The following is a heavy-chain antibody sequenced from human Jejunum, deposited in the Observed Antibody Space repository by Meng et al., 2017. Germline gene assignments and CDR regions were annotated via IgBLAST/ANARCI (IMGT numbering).Heavy chain of an antibody. D-gene: IGHD6-25*01. V-gene: IGHV3-72*01. CDR1: GFTLSDRY. Sequence: GGSLRLSCAASGFTLSDRYMDWVRQAPGKGLEWVARSRNKATGYTTDYAAFVKDRFTISRDESRNSLYLQMNSLKTEDTAMYYCVRDFAAKFSCDFWGQGTLVTVSS. CDR3: VRDFAAKFSCDF. J-gene: IGHJ4*02. CDR2: SRNKATGYTT.